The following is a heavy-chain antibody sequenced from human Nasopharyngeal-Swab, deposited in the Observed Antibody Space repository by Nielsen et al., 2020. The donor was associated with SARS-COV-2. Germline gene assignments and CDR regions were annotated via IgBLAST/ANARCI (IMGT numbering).Heavy chain of an antibody. CDR3: ARGGNRAVAGTDRYYYYYYMDV. CDR2: IGTAGDT. D-gene: IGHD6-19*01. V-gene: IGHV3-13*01. J-gene: IGHJ6*03. Sequence: GESLKISCAASGFTFSSYDMHWVRQATGKGLEWVSVIGTAGDTYYPGSVKGRFTISRENAKNSLYLQMNSLRAEDTAVYYCARGGNRAVAGTDRYYYYYYMDVWGKGTTVTVSS. CDR1: GFTFSSYD.